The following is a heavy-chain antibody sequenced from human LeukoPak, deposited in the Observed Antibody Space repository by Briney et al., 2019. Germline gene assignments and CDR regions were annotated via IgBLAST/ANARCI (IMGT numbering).Heavy chain of an antibody. CDR3: AKARGSGNSIYFDH. CDR1: GFTVSTNH. D-gene: IGHD3-3*01. J-gene: IGHJ4*02. CDR2: LSDSGVTT. Sequence: GGSLRLSCAASGFTVSTNHMSWVRQAPGKGLEWVSALSDSGVTTYYADSVKGRFTISRDNSKNTLFLQMNSLRVEDTALYSCAKARGSGNSIYFDHWGQGTLVTVSS. V-gene: IGHV3-23*01.